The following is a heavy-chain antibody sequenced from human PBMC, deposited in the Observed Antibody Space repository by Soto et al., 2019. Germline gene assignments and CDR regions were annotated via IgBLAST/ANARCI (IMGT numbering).Heavy chain of an antibody. CDR3: AKDLRYGDYVY. V-gene: IGHV3-23*01. CDR1: GFTFSSYA. CDR2: ISGSGGST. J-gene: IGHJ4*02. D-gene: IGHD4-17*01. Sequence: GGSLRLSCAASGFTFSSYAMSWVRQAPGKGQERVSAISGSGGSTYYADSVKGRFTISRDNSKNTLYLQMNSLRAEDTAVYYCAKDLRYGDYVYWGQGTLVTVSS.